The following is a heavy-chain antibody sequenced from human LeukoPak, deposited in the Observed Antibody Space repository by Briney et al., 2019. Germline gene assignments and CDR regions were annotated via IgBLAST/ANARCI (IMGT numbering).Heavy chain of an antibody. Sequence: GGSLRLSCAASGFTLSTYYMNWVRQAPGKGLEWVSIIYSGATTYSADSVKGRFTISRDTSKNTVSLQMNSLRADDTAVYFCARVGDHFHWNLDLWGRGTLVTVSS. V-gene: IGHV3-53*01. CDR2: IYSGATT. CDR3: ARVGDHFHWNLDL. J-gene: IGHJ2*01. D-gene: IGHD3-3*02. CDR1: GFTLSTYY.